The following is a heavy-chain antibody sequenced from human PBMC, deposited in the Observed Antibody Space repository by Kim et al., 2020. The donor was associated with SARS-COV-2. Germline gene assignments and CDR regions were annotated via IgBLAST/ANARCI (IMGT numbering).Heavy chain of an antibody. D-gene: IGHD5-18*01. J-gene: IGHJ6*02. Sequence: GGSLRLSCAASEFTFNSYGMHWVRQAPGKGLEWVAVIWYDGSNKYYADSVKGRFTISRDNSKNTLYLQMISLRAEDTAVYYCARGRIQLWSRNGMDVWGQGTTVTVSS. V-gene: IGHV3-33*01. CDR1: EFTFNSYG. CDR3: ARGRIQLWSRNGMDV. CDR2: IWYDGSNK.